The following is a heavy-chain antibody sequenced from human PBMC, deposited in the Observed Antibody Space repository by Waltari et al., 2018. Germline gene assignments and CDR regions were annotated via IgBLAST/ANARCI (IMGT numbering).Heavy chain of an antibody. Sequence: EAQLVESGGKLFQPGGSLRLSCVASGLTFRRLWMSWVRQAPGRGLEWVATIKEDGSDKHYVDSVRGLVTISRDNANDSLYLQMNSLRAEDTAVYYCATWRWGQSEFDYWGQGTLVTVSS. V-gene: IGHV3-7*01. CDR3: ATWRWGQSEFDY. CDR2: IKEDGSDK. D-gene: IGHD7-27*01. J-gene: IGHJ4*02. CDR1: GLTFRRLW.